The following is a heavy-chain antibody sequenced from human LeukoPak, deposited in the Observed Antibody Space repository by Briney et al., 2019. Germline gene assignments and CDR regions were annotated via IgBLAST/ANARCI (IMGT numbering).Heavy chain of an antibody. CDR3: ARDRIAAADSPNWFDP. Sequence: SVKVSCKASGGTFSSYATSWVRQAPGQGLEWMGGIIPIFGTANYAQKFQGRVTITADESTSTAYMELSSLRSEDTAVYYCARDRIAAADSPNWFDPWGQGTLVTVSS. J-gene: IGHJ5*02. D-gene: IGHD6-13*01. CDR1: GGTFSSYA. CDR2: IIPIFGTA. V-gene: IGHV1-69*13.